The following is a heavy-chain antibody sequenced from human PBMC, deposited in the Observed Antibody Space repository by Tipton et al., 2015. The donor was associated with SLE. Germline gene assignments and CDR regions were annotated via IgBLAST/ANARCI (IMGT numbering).Heavy chain of an antibody. CDR2: VNHSGST. D-gene: IGHD2-15*01. Sequence: TLSLTCAVYGGSFSGYYWSWIRQVPGKGLEWIGEVNHSGSTNYNPSLESRVTISVDTSKNQFSLKLSSVTAADTAVYYCARRDCSGGSCYSDAFDIWGQGTMVTVSS. CDR3: ARRDCSGGSCYSDAFDI. V-gene: IGHV4-34*01. CDR1: GGSFSGYY. J-gene: IGHJ3*02.